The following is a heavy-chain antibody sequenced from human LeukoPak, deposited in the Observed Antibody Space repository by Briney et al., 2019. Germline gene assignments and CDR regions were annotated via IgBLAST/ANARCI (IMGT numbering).Heavy chain of an antibody. CDR2: VKEDGSET. D-gene: IGHD3-10*01. CDR3: EAYGSV. Sequence: GGSLRLSCAASGLIFSNYWMTWVRQAPGKGLEWVANVKEDGSETYYVDSVKGRFTISRDNDKNTLYLQMNSLRAEDTAVYYCEAYGSVWGQGTLVIVSS. CDR1: GLIFSNYW. J-gene: IGHJ4*02. V-gene: IGHV3-7*03.